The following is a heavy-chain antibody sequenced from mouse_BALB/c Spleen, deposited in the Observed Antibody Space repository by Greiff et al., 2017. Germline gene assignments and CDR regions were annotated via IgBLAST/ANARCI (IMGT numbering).Heavy chain of an antibody. CDR2: IWAGGST. V-gene: IGHV2-9*02. J-gene: IGHJ3*01. CDR3: AGGAWFAY. Sequence: VKLEESGPGLVAPSQSLSITCTVSGFSLTSYGVHWVRQPPGKGLEWLGVIWAGGSTNYNSALMSRLSISKDNSKSQVFLKMNSLQTDDTAMYYCAGGAWFAYWGQGTLVTVSA. CDR1: GFSLTSYG.